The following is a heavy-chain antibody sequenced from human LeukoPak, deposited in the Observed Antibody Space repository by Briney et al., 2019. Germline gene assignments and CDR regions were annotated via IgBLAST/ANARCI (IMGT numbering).Heavy chain of an antibody. D-gene: IGHD5-18*01. CDR2: INGNGAST. Sequence: PGGSLRLSCAASGFTFDTHAMSWVRQAPGKGLEWVSGINGNGASTYYSDPVEGRFTISRDNSKNTLYLQMSTLYYCAKDQGYSYYYLDYWGQGTLVTVSS. CDR3: YYYLDY. J-gene: IGHJ4*02. CDR1: GFTFDTHA. V-gene: IGHV3-23*01.